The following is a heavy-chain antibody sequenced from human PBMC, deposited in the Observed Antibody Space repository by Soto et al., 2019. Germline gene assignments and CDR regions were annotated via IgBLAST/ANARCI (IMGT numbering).Heavy chain of an antibody. CDR1: GFTFSSYE. CDR2: ISSSGSTI. Sequence: EVQLVESGGGLVQPGGSLRLSCAASGFTFSSYEMNWVRQAPGKGLEWVSYISSSGSTIYYADSVKGRFTISRDNAKNSLYLQLNSLRAEDTAGYYCARLRDGAFDILGQGTMVTVSS. CDR3: ARLRDGAFDI. V-gene: IGHV3-48*03. J-gene: IGHJ3*02.